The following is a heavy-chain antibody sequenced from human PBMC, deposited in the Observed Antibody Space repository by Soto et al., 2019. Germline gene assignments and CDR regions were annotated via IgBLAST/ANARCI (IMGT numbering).Heavy chain of an antibody. V-gene: IGHV3-33*01. Sequence: GGSLRLSCAASGFTFSNHAMHWVRQAPGKGLEWMALIWYDGRYKYYADAVKGRFTISRDNSKNTLYLQMNSLRAEDTAVYYCARDPHIVGAYYYFDYWGQGTLVTVSS. CDR2: IWYDGRYK. CDR3: ARDPHIVGAYYYFDY. J-gene: IGHJ4*02. CDR1: GFTFSNHA. D-gene: IGHD1-26*01.